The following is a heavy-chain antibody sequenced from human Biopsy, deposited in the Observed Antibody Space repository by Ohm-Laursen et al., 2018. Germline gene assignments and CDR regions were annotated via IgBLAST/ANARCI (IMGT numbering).Heavy chain of an antibody. Sequence: GTLSLTWAVFGKTFSAYQWSWIRQPPGPGLEWIGQINQAGTTNYNPSLKRRVSISAAASTYEFSLRLTSVTAADTAVYLCGNEVHGRDYWGLGAQVTVSS. CDR2: INQAGTT. V-gene: IGHV4-34*08. D-gene: IGHD2-15*01. CDR3: GNEVHGRDY. CDR1: GKTFSAYQ. J-gene: IGHJ4*02.